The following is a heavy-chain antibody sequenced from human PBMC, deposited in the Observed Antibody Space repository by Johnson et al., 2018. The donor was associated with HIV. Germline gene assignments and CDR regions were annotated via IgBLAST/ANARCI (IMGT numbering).Heavy chain of an antibody. CDR1: GFTFSDYY. Sequence: VQVVESGGGLVTPGGSVKLSCQGSGFTFSDYYMTWIRQAPGKGLEWVSYIRTDGSSTYYADAVKGRFTFVRDNAKNSVYLQMTRLRVEETAVYFCARVRYSSGWPIYAFDIWGQGTVVIVSS. CDR2: IRTDGSST. V-gene: IGHV3-11*04. D-gene: IGHD6-19*01. CDR3: ARVRYSSGWPIYAFDI. J-gene: IGHJ3*02.